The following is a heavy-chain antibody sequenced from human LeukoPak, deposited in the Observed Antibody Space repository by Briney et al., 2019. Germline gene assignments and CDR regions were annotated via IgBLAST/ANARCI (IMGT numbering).Heavy chain of an antibody. Sequence: ASVKVSCKTSGYPFTTWEINWVRQAAGQGLEWMGWVHPNSGNTAYAQKFQGRVTMTRDTSISTAYMELSGLRSEDTAVYYCARDEGRYGGYDYYYYYYGRDVWGQGTKVTVYS. CDR1: GYPFTTWE. CDR3: ARDEGRYGGYDYYYYYYGRDV. V-gene: IGHV1-8*01. D-gene: IGHD5-12*01. CDR2: VHPNSGNT. J-gene: IGHJ6*02.